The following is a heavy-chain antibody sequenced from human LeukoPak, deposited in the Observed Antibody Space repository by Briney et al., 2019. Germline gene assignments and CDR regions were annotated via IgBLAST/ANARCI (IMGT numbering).Heavy chain of an antibody. V-gene: IGHV4-59*01. CDR2: IYYSGST. CDR1: GGSISSYY. Sequence: SETLSLTCTVSGGSISSYYWSWIRQPPGKGLEWIGYIYYSGSTNYNPSLKSRVTISVGTSKNQFSLKLSSVTAADTAVYYCARARDIVVVPAAEFDYWGQGTLVTVSS. CDR3: ARARDIVVVPAAEFDY. D-gene: IGHD2-2*01. J-gene: IGHJ4*02.